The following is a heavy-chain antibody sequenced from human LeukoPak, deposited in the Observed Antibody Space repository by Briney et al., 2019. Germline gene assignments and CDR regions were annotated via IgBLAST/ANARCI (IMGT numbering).Heavy chain of an antibody. V-gene: IGHV3-30*18. J-gene: IGHJ4*02. D-gene: IGHD1-26*01. CDR2: ISNHGNNI. CDR1: GFPFSSHA. Sequence: GGSLRLSCAASGFPFSSHAMHWVRQAPGKGLEWVAVISNHGNNIDYVDSVKGRFTISRDNSKNTLFLQMNSLRPDDTAVYYCAKMGAPIDYWGQGTLVTVSS. CDR3: AKMGAPIDY.